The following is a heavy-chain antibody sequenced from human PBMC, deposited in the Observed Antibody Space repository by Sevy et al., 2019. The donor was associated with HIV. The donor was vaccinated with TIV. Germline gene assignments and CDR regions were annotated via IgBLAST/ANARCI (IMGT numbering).Heavy chain of an antibody. D-gene: IGHD2-21*01. CDR2: INPNSGGT. CDR3: ATRYCGGDCYSLAYGMDV. CDR1: GYTFTGYY. J-gene: IGHJ6*02. V-gene: IGHV1-2*06. Sequence: ASVKVSCKASGYTFTGYYMHRVRQAPGQGLEWMGRINPNSGGTNYAQKFQGRVTMTRDTSISTAYMELSRLRSDDTAVYYCATRYCGGDCYSLAYGMDVWGQGTTVTVSS.